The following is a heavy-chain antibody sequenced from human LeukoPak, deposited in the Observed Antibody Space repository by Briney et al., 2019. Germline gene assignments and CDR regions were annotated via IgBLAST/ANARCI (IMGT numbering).Heavy chain of an antibody. CDR1: GGSISNRNYY. J-gene: IGHJ4*02. CDR2: IYSSGTT. D-gene: IGHD4-17*01. Sequence: SETLSLTCTVSGGSISNRNYYWDWIRQPPGERLEWIGSIYSSGTTYYNPSLKSRVTISVATSKNQFSLKLSSVTAADTAVYYCAREDYGDYWGALGYWGQGTLVTVSS. CDR3: AREDYGDYWGALGY. V-gene: IGHV4-39*07.